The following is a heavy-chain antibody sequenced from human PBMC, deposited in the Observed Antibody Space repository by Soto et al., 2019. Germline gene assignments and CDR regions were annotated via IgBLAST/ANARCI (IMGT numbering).Heavy chain of an antibody. CDR2: INPNSGGT. CDR1: GYTFTGYY. CDR3: ARESYNWNYDY. Sequence: GASVKVSCKASGYTFTGYYMHWVRQAPGQGLEWMGWINPNSGGTNYAQNFQGWVTMTRDTSISTAYMEVSKLTSDDTAVYYCARESYNWNYDYWGQGTLVTVSS. J-gene: IGHJ4*02. V-gene: IGHV1-2*04. D-gene: IGHD1-7*01.